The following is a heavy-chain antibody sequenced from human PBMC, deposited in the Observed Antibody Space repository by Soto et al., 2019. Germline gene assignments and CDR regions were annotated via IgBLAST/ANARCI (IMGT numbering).Heavy chain of an antibody. V-gene: IGHV4-61*01. CDR3: ARDRAFTYGFDS. CDR2: IYYSGST. CDR1: GGSVSSSSYF. Sequence: PSETLSLTCTVSGGSVSSSSYFWSWIRQPPGKGLEWIGYIYYSGSTDYNPSLKSRVTISVDTSKNQFSLKLNSVTAADTAVYYCARDRAFTYGFDSWGQGTLVTVSS. D-gene: IGHD3-10*01. J-gene: IGHJ4*02.